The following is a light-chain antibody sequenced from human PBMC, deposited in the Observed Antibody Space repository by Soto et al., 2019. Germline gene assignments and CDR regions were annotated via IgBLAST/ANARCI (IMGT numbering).Light chain of an antibody. V-gene: IGLV2-23*02. CDR3: CSYAGSHSYI. CDR1: GGDIGNYNL. J-gene: IGLJ1*01. Sequence: VLTQPASVSGSPGQSITISCTGTGGDIGNYNLVSWYRQNPGEAPKLIIYEVNKRPSGISSRLSGSKSGYTAFLTISGLQAEDEADYHCCSYAGSHSYIFGSGTKVTVL. CDR2: EVN.